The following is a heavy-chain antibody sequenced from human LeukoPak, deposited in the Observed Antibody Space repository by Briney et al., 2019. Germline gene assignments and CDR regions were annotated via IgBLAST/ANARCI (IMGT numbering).Heavy chain of an antibody. CDR2: ISGSGGST. CDR1: GFTFSSYA. V-gene: IGHV3-23*01. Sequence: GGSLRLSWAASGFTFSSYAMSWVRQAPGKGLEWVSAISGSGGSTYYADSVKGRFTISRDNSKNTLYLQMNSLRAEDTAVYYCAKDMSVGGSGFDYWGQGTLVTVSS. D-gene: IGHD6-19*01. J-gene: IGHJ4*02. CDR3: AKDMSVGGSGFDY.